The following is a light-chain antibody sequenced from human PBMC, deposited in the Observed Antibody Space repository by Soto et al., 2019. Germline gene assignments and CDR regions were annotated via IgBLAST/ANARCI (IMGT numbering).Light chain of an antibody. J-gene: IGKJ4*01. V-gene: IGKV3-11*01. Sequence: VLTQSPCTLSLSPGERATLSCRASQSVSSYLAWYQQKPGQAPRLLIYDASNRATGIPARFSGSGSGTDFTLTISSLEPEDFAVYYCQQRSNWPPLTFGGGTKVDIK. CDR3: QQRSNWPPLT. CDR1: QSVSSY. CDR2: DAS.